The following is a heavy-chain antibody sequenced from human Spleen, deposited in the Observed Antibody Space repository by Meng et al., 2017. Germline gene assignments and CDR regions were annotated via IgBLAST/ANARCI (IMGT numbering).Heavy chain of an antibody. J-gene: IGHJ5*02. CDR1: GGSISDYY. V-gene: IGHV4-59*01. Sequence: SETLSLTCSVSGGSISDYYWSWIRKSPGKGLEWIGYISYSGSVTYNPPLKSRVTISADASKNQVSLQLRSVTAADTAVYYCARALDGFWSGYYSTPWGQGTLVTVSS. D-gene: IGHD3-3*01. CDR2: ISYSGSV. CDR3: ARALDGFWSGYYSTP.